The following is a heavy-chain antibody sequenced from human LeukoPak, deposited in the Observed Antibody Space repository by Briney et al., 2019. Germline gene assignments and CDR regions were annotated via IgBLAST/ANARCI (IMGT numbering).Heavy chain of an antibody. CDR1: GYTFTSYG. J-gene: IGHJ5*02. CDR2: ISAYNGNT. CDR3: ARAYYDFWSGYYTGMWANWFDP. Sequence: ASVKVSCKASGYTFTSYGISWVRQAPGQGLEWMGWISAYNGNTNYAQKFQGRVTMTRDTSISTAYMELSRLRSDDTAVYYCARAYYDFWSGYYTGMWANWFDPWGQGTLVTVSS. V-gene: IGHV1-18*01. D-gene: IGHD3-3*01.